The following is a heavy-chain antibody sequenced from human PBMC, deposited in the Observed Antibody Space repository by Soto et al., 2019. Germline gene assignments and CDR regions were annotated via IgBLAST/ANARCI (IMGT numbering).Heavy chain of an antibody. CDR2: ISSNSAYI. V-gene: IGHV3-21*01. J-gene: IGHJ5*02. Sequence: KPGGSLRLSCAASGFTFRSFTMNWVRQAPGKGLEWVSTISSNSAYIYYTDALRGRFTISRDNAKNSLHLQVNSLRAEDTAVYYCTRDASRDSSARGWFDPWGPGTLVTVSS. CDR3: TRDASRDSSARGWFDP. D-gene: IGHD6-13*01. CDR1: GFTFRSFT.